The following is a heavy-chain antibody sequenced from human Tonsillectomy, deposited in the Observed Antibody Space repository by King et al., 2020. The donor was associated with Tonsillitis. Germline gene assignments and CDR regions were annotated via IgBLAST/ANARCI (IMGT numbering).Heavy chain of an antibody. CDR1: GFTLSSYW. Sequence: VQLVESGGGLVQPGGSLRLSCAASGFTLSSYWMHWVRQAPGKGLVWVSRINSAGSSTSYADSVKGRFTISRDNAKNTLYLQMNSLRAEDTAVYYCAREEGYSSSWYQVNWFDPWGQGTLVTVSS. D-gene: IGHD6-13*01. CDR3: AREEGYSSSWYQVNWFDP. V-gene: IGHV3-74*01. J-gene: IGHJ5*02. CDR2: INSAGSST.